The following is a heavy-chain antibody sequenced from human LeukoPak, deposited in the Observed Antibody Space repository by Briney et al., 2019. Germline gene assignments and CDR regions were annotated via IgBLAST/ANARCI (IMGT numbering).Heavy chain of an antibody. J-gene: IGHJ3*02. CDR3: ARGPYYYDSSGRYDAFDI. Sequence: GASVKVSCKASGYTFTSYDINWVRQATGQGLEWMGWMNPNSGNTGYAQKFQGRVTITRNTSISTAYMELSSLRSEDTAVYYCARGPYYYDSSGRYDAFDIWGQGTTVTVSS. CDR1: GYTFTSYD. CDR2: MNPNSGNT. V-gene: IGHV1-8*03. D-gene: IGHD3-22*01.